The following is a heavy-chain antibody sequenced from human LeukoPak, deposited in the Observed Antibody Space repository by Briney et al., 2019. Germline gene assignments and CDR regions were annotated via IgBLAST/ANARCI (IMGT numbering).Heavy chain of an antibody. CDR3: ARETVVVTARDAFDI. Sequence: PSETLSLTCAVYGGSFSGYYWSWIRQPPGKRLEWIGEINHSGSTNYNPALKSRVTISVDTSKNQFSLKLSSVTAADTAVYYCARETVVVTARDAFDIWGQGTMVTVSS. V-gene: IGHV4-34*01. D-gene: IGHD2-21*02. CDR1: GGSFSGYY. J-gene: IGHJ3*02. CDR2: INHSGST.